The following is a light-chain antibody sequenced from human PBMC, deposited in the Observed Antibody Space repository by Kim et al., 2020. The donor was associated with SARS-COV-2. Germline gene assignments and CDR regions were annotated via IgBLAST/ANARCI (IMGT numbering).Light chain of an antibody. CDR3: ATWDASLQGA. CDR1: DSKIGSNA. V-gene: IGLV1-44*01. Sequence: PGQRVTYPCSGSDSKIGSNAVNWYQHLPGTAPKLLIYSNNLRPSRVPARFSGSKSGTSASLAISGLQSEDEADYYCATWDASLQGAFGGGTQLTVL. J-gene: IGLJ2*01. CDR2: SNN.